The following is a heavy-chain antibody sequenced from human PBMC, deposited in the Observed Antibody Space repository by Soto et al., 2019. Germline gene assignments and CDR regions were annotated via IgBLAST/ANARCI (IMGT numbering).Heavy chain of an antibody. J-gene: IGHJ4*02. Sequence: SETLSLTCTVSGSSISSGGYYWSWIRQHPGKGLEWIGYIYYSGSTYYNPSLKSRVTISVDTSKNQFSLKLSSVTAADTAVYYCARESQHDYSNPGSFDYWGQGTLVTVSS. D-gene: IGHD4-4*01. CDR2: IYYSGST. V-gene: IGHV4-31*03. CDR1: GSSISSGGYY. CDR3: ARESQHDYSNPGSFDY.